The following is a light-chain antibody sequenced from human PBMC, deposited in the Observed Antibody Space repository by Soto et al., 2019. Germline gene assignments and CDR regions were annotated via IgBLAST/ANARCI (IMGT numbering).Light chain of an antibody. CDR2: DAS. CDR3: QHYGYSPA. V-gene: IGKV3-20*01. J-gene: IGKJ4*01. Sequence: EIVLTQSPGTLSLSPGERATLSCRASQSVSSSYLAWYQQKPGQATRLLIYDASRRATGIPDRFSGSGSETDFARTISRLEPEDFAVYYCQHYGYSPAFGGGTKVEIK. CDR1: QSVSSSY.